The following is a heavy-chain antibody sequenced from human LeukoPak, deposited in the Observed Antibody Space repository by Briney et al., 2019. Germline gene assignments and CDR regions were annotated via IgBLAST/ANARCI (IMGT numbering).Heavy chain of an antibody. V-gene: IGHV3-66*01. D-gene: IGHD1-26*01. Sequence: GSLRLSCVASGFTVSSNYMSWVRQAPGKGLEWVSVIYNGGSTYYADSVKGRFTISRDNSKNTLYLQMNSLRAEDTAVYYCARVDPSLVGATDCWGQGTLVTVSS. CDR3: ARVDPSLVGATDC. CDR1: GFTVSSNY. CDR2: IYNGGST. J-gene: IGHJ4*02.